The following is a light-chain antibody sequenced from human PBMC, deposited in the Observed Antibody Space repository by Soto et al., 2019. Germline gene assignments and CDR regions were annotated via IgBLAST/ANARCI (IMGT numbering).Light chain of an antibody. J-gene: IGKJ1*01. CDR1: QTVTSSF. CDR2: GAS. V-gene: IGKV3-20*01. Sequence: EIMLTQSPGTLSLSPGERATLSCRATQTVTSSFLAWYQRKPGQAPRLLIYGASDRATGIPDRSSGSGSGTDFTLTISRLEPEDFAVYYCQQYGDSPWTFGQGTKVDIK. CDR3: QQYGDSPWT.